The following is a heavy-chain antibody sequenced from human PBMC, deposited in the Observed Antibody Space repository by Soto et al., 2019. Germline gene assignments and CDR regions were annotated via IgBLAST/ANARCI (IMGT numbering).Heavy chain of an antibody. CDR3: ARVPGP. V-gene: IGHV4-4*08. J-gene: IGHJ5*02. Sequence: SETLSLTCTVSGASISSSYWTWILQPPGKGLEWIGYIYTSGKTNYNPSLKSRVTISVDTSKNQFSLKLSSVTAADTAVYYCARVPGPWGQGTLVTVSS. CDR2: IYTSGKT. CDR1: GASISSSY.